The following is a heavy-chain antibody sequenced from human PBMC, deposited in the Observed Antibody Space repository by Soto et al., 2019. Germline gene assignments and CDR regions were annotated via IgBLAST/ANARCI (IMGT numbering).Heavy chain of an antibody. CDR2: INSDGSST. CDR1: GFTFSSYW. J-gene: IGHJ5*02. D-gene: IGHD6-19*01. V-gene: IGHV3-74*01. Sequence: XGSLKLSCAASGFTFSSYWMHWVRQAPGKGLVWVSRINSDGSSTSYADSVKGRFTISRDNAKNTLYLQMNSLRAEDTAVYYCGSGWYMGNWFDPWGQGTLVTVSS. CDR3: GSGWYMGNWFDP.